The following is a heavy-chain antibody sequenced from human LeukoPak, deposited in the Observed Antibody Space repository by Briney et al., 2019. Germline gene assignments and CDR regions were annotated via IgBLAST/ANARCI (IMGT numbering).Heavy chain of an antibody. CDR1: GGSISSYY. V-gene: IGHV4-59*01. CDR3: ARGGAAVIAPYAFDI. D-gene: IGHD4-23*01. Sequence: PSETLSLTCTVSGGSISSYYWSWIRQPPGKRLEWIGHIYYSGSTNCNPSVKSRVAMSVDTSKKQFSLKLSSLTAADTAVYYCARGGAAVIAPYAFDIWGQGTMVTVSS. J-gene: IGHJ3*02. CDR2: IYYSGST.